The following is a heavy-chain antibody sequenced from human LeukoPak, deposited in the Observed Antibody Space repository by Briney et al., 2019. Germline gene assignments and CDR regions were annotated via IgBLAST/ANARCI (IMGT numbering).Heavy chain of an antibody. J-gene: IGHJ4*02. CDR1: VSSITSVSHY. V-gene: IGHV4-39*01. D-gene: IGHD3-16*01. CDR3: ARRWGNIVGVTYEY. Sequence: PSETLSLTCTISVSSITSVSHYWGWIRQPPGKGLEWIGDIVYTGSTYYSPSLRGRVTMSVHTSENQFSLRLNSVTAVDTAVYYCARRWGNIVGVTYEYWGQGTLVTVSS. CDR2: IVYTGST.